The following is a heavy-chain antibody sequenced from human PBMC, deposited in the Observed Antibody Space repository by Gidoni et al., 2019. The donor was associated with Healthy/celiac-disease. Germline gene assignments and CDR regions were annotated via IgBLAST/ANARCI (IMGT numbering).Heavy chain of an antibody. CDR3: AKDGEYSSSSSGFDY. D-gene: IGHD6-6*01. V-gene: IGHV3-9*01. Sequence: EVQLVESGGGLVQPGRSLRLSCAASGFPFADYAMHWVRQAPGKGLEWVSGISWNSGSIGYADSVKGRFTISRDNAKNSLYLQMNSLRAEDTALYYCAKDGEYSSSSSGFDYWGQGTLVTVSS. J-gene: IGHJ4*02. CDR1: GFPFADYA. CDR2: ISWNSGSI.